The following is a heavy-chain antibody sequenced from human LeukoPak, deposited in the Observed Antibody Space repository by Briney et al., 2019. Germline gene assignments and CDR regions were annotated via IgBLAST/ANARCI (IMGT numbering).Heavy chain of an antibody. CDR1: GGSISSYY. J-gene: IGHJ5*02. D-gene: IGHD6-19*01. CDR2: IYYSGST. V-gene: IGHV4-59*01. CDR3: ARLSSSGSYETWFDP. Sequence: SETLSLTCTVSGGSISSYYWSWIRQPPGKGLEWIGYIYYSGSTNYNPSLKRRVTISVDTSKNQFSLKLSSVTAADTAVYYCARLSSSGSYETWFDPWGQGTLVTVSS.